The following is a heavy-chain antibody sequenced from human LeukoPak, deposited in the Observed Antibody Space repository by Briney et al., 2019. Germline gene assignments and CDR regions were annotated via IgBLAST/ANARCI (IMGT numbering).Heavy chain of an antibody. J-gene: IGHJ6*02. D-gene: IGHD6-13*01. CDR2: ISYDGSNK. Sequence: GGSLRLSCAASGFTFSSYAMHWVRQAPGKGLEWVAVISYDGSNKYYADSVKGRFTISRDNSKNTLYLQMNSLRAEDTAVYYCARVGSSSWYVGFYYHYGMDVWGQGTTVTISS. V-gene: IGHV3-30-3*01. CDR3: ARVGSSSWYVGFYYHYGMDV. CDR1: GFTFSSYA.